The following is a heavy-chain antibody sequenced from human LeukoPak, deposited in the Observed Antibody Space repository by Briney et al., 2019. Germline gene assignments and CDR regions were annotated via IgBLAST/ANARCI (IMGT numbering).Heavy chain of an antibody. V-gene: IGHV1-69*13. D-gene: IGHD3-22*01. CDR2: IIPIFGTA. Sequence: GASVKVSCKASGGTFSSYAISWVRQAPGQGLEWMGGIIPIFGTANYAQKFQGRVTITADESTSTAYMELSSLRSEDTAVYYCARALFPYYYDSSGYYANWFDPWGQGTLVTVSS. J-gene: IGHJ5*02. CDR3: ARALFPYYYDSSGYYANWFDP. CDR1: GGTFSSYA.